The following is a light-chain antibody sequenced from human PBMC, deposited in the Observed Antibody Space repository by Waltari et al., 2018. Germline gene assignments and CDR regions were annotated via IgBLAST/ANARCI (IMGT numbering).Light chain of an antibody. CDR1: QSVLYSSNNKNY. Sequence: DIVMTQSPDSLAVSLCERATFNCKSSQSVLYSSNNKNYLAWYQQKPGQPPKLLIYGASTRESGVPYRFSGSGSGTDFTLTISSLQAEDVAVYYCQQYLTSSWTFGQGTKVEIK. V-gene: IGKV4-1*01. CDR2: GAS. CDR3: QQYLTSSWT. J-gene: IGKJ1*01.